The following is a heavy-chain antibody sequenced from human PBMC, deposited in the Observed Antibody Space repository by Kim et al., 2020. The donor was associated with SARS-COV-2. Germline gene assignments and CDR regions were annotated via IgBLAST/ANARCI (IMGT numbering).Heavy chain of an antibody. J-gene: IGHJ4*02. CDR3: ASPRSWYYDDRTFDY. Sequence: ADSVKGRFTIARDNPKNTLYLQMNSLRAEDTAVYYCASPRSWYYDDRTFDYWGQGTLVTVSS. V-gene: IGHV3-30*01. D-gene: IGHD3-22*01.